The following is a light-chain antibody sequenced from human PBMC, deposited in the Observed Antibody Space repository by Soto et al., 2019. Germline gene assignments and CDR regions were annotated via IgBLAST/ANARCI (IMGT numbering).Light chain of an antibody. V-gene: IGKV3-20*01. Sequence: EIGLSKSPGTVSLSKRVRATLSCRASQSVSSSYLAWYQQKPGQAPRLLIYGASSRATGIPDRFSGSGSGTDFTLTISRLEAEDFAVYYCQQYGSSPRTFGQGTKVDIK. CDR3: QQYGSSPRT. CDR1: QSVSSSY. CDR2: GAS. J-gene: IGKJ1*01.